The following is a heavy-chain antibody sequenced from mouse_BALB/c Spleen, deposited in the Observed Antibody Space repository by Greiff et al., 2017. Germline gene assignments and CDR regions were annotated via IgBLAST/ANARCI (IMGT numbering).Heavy chain of an antibody. D-gene: IGHD2-2*01. J-gene: IGHJ1*01. V-gene: IGHV5-6-4*01. CDR1: GFTFSSYT. CDR2: ISSGGSYT. Sequence: EVKLQESGGGLVKPGGSLKLSCAASGFTFSSYTMSWVRQTPEKRLEWVATISSGGSYTYYPDSVKGRFTISRDNNKNALYLQMSRLKSEDTTLYCCTRKGYDADWYFDVWGEGTTVTVSS. CDR3: TRKGYDADWYFDV.